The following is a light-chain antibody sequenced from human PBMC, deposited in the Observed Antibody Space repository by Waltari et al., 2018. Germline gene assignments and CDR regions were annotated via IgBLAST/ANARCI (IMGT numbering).Light chain of an antibody. V-gene: IGKV3-15*01. CDR3: QQYNNWPLT. Sequence: ETVMTQSPPTMSVSPGDRATLPCRASQSVSCDVAWYQQKPGQAPRLLIYGASTRATGIPGRFSGSGSGTEFTLTISSLQSEDFAVYYCQQYNNWPLTFGGGTKVEI. J-gene: IGKJ4*01. CDR1: QSVSCD. CDR2: GAS.